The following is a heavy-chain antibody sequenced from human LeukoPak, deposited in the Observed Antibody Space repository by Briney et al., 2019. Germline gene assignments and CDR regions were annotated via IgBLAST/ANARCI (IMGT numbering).Heavy chain of an antibody. CDR3: ARGVYIAAAQYGY. V-gene: IGHV4-59*11. Sequence: SETLSLTCTVSGGSISSHYWSWIRQPPGKGLEWIGYIYYSGTTNYNPSLKSRVTISVDTSKSQFSLKLSSVTAAGTAVYYCARGVYIAAAQYGYWGQGALVTVSS. J-gene: IGHJ4*02. D-gene: IGHD6-13*01. CDR1: GGSISSHY. CDR2: IYYSGTT.